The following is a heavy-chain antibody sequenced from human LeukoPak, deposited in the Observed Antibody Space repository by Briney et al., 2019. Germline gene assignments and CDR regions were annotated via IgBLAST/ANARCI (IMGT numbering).Heavy chain of an antibody. CDR2: IYYSGST. D-gene: IGHD6-19*01. CDR1: GVSISSYY. CDR3: ARRAVAARFDY. Sequence: SETLSLTCTVSGVSISSYYWSWIRQVPGKGLEWIGYIYYSGSTNYNPSLKSRVTISVDTSKNQFSLKLSSVTAADTAVYYCARRAVAARFDYWGQGTLVTVSS. V-gene: IGHV4-59*08. J-gene: IGHJ4*02.